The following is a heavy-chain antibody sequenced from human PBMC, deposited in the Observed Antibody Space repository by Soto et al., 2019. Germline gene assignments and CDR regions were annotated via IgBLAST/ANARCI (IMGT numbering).Heavy chain of an antibody. Sequence: ASAKVSCKASGYTFTSYGISWVRQAPGQGHEWMGWINIYSGDANYAQRFQDRVTMTRDTSTNTVYMEMRSLRSDDTAVYYCARALYYYDNSGLSYWGQGTLVTVSS. CDR3: ARALYYYDNSGLSY. CDR2: INIYSGDA. V-gene: IGHV1-18*01. CDR1: GYTFTSYG. D-gene: IGHD3-22*01. J-gene: IGHJ4*02.